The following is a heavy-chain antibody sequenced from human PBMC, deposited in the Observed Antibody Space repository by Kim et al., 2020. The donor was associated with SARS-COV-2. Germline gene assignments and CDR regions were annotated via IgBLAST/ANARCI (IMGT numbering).Heavy chain of an antibody. J-gene: IGHJ6*02. CDR2: ISGSGGST. CDR1: GFTFSSYA. V-gene: IGHV3-23*01. CDR3: AKGQVAGGYYYYYGMDV. Sequence: GGSLRLSCAASGFTFSSYAMSWVRQAPGKGLEWVAAISGSGGSTYYADPVKGRFTISRDNSKNTQYRQMNSPRAEDTAVYYCAKGQVAGGYYYYYGMDVWGQGTTVTVSS. D-gene: IGHD2-15*01.